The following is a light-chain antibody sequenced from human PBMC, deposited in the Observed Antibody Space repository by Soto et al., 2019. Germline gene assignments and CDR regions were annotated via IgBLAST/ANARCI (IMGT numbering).Light chain of an antibody. V-gene: IGKV3-11*01. CDR3: QQLSNWPPT. CDR1: QSVDSTY. J-gene: IGKJ5*01. CDR2: ATP. Sequence: EIVLPQSPGTLSLSPGERATLSCRASQSVDSTYLAWYQQKPDQSPRLLIYATPTRAAGLPARFSGSGSGTDFTLTISSLEPEDFAVYYCQQLSNWPPTFGQGTRLEIK.